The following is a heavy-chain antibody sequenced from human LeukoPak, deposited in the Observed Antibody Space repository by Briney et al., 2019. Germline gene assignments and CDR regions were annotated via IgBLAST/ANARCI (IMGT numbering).Heavy chain of an antibody. V-gene: IGHV3-30*02. J-gene: IGHJ4*02. CDR2: IRYDGSNK. CDR3: AKCPYYYDSSGYHCPLGY. Sequence: GGSLRLSCAASGFTFSSYGMHWVRQAPGKGLEWVAFIRYDGSNKYYADSVKGRFTISRDNSKNTLYLQMNSLRAEDTAVYYCAKCPYYYDSSGYHCPLGYWGQGTLVTVSS. D-gene: IGHD3-22*01. CDR1: GFTFSSYG.